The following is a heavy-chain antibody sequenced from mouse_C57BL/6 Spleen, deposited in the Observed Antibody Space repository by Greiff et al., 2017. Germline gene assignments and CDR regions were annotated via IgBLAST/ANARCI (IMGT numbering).Heavy chain of an antibody. V-gene: IGHV5-4*01. D-gene: IGHD1-1*01. CDR3: AREDYGSSKGFAY. CDR1: GFTFSSYA. Sequence: DVMLVESGGGLVKPGGSLKLSCAASGFTFSSYAMSWVRQTPEKRLEWVATISDGGSYTYYPDNVKGRFTISRDNAKNNLYLQMSHLKSEDTAMYYCAREDYGSSKGFAYWGQGTLVTVSA. J-gene: IGHJ3*01. CDR2: ISDGGSYT.